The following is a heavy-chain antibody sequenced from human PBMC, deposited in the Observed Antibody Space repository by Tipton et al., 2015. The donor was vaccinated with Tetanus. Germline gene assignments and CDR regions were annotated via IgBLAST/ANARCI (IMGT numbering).Heavy chain of an antibody. Sequence: GSLRLSCVASGFKFSDHYMDWVRQAPGKGLEWISYISSSGTTMYYADSVKGRFTISRDNAKNSLFLQMNSLRDEDTAVYYCVNFATSWGQGTLVTVSS. CDR3: VNFATS. CDR1: GFKFSDHY. J-gene: IGHJ5*02. V-gene: IGHV3-48*02. CDR2: ISSSGTTM.